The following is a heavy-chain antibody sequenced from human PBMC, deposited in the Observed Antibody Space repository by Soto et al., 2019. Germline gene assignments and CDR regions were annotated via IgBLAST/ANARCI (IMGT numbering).Heavy chain of an antibody. CDR1: GFSLSTSGVG. CDR3: AHRIVTNNWFDP. V-gene: IGHV2-5*02. J-gene: IGHJ5*02. D-gene: IGHD3-22*01. Sequence: QITLKESGPTLVKPTQTLTLTCTFSGFSLSTSGVGVGWIRQPPGKALEWLALIYWDDNKRYSPSLKTRLTITKDTSKNQVVLTMTNMDPVDTATYYCAHRIVTNNWFDPWGQGTLVTVS. CDR2: IYWDDNK.